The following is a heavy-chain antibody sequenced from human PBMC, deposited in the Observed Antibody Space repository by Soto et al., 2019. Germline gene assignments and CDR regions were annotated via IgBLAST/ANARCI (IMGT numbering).Heavy chain of an antibody. Sequence: ASVKVSCKASGYTFTSYAMLWVRQAPGQRLEWMGWINAGNGNTKYSQKFQGRVTITRDTSASTAYMELSSLRSEDTAVYYCARGKHIVVVTAIPPSYYYYGMDVWGQGTTVTVSS. J-gene: IGHJ6*02. V-gene: IGHV1-3*01. CDR3: ARGKHIVVVTAIPPSYYYYGMDV. D-gene: IGHD2-21*02. CDR2: INAGNGNT. CDR1: GYTFTSYA.